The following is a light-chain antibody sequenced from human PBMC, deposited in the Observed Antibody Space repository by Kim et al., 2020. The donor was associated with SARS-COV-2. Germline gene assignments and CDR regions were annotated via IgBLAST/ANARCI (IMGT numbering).Light chain of an antibody. Sequence: SYELTQPPSVSVSPGQTARITCSGDALPKQYAYWYQQKPGQAPVLVIYKDSERPSGIPERVSGSSSGTTVTLTISGVQAEDEADYYCQSADSSGTYNWVFGGGTQLTVL. CDR2: KDS. CDR1: ALPKQY. CDR3: QSADSSGTYNWV. J-gene: IGLJ3*02. V-gene: IGLV3-25*03.